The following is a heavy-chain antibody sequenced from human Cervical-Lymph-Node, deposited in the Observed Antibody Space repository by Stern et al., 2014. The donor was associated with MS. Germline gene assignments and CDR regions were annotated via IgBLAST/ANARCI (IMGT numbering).Heavy chain of an antibody. V-gene: IGHV4-59*12. CDR1: GGSISADY. D-gene: IGHD1-26*01. J-gene: IGHJ4*02. CDR2: IYYNGDT. Sequence: VQLVQSGPGLVKPSETLSLTCTVSGGSISADYWNWVRQPPGKGLEWMEYIYYNGDTNYNPSLKSRVTISVNTSKNQFSLRLTSVTAADTAVYYCAKGVGGTPDSWGQGTLVTVSS. CDR3: AKGVGGTPDS.